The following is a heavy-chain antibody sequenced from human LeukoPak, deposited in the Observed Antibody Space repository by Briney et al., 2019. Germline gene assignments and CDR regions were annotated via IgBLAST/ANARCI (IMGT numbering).Heavy chain of an antibody. CDR1: GFTFSDYY. V-gene: IGHV3-11*01. J-gene: IGHJ4*02. D-gene: IGHD5-18*01. CDR3: ATDVGQLWSPDN. Sequence: GGSLRLSCAASGFTFSDYYMSWIRQAPGKGLEWVSYISGSGNTIYYADSVKGRFTISRDTAKNSVYLHMNSLRADDTAVYYCATDVGQLWSPDNWGQGTLVTVSS. CDR2: ISGSGNTI.